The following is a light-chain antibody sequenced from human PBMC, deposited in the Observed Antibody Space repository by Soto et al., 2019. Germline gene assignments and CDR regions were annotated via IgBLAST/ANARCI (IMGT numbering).Light chain of an antibody. CDR3: MQGSYWPQVT. V-gene: IGKV2-30*02. Sequence: DVVMTQSPLSLPVTLGQPASISCRSSQTLVHSDGNTYLIWFHQRPGQPPRRLIYKVSNRDSGVPDRFSGSGSGTDFTLKISRVEAEVVGVYYCMQGSYWPQVTFGQGTRLEIK. J-gene: IGKJ5*01. CDR1: QTLVHSDGNTY. CDR2: KVS.